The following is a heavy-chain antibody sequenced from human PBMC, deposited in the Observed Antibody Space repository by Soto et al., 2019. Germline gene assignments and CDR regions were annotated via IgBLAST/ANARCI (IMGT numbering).Heavy chain of an antibody. CDR3: AEAPGYCSGGSCSNYYYYYYMDV. Sequence: EVQLLESGGGLVQPGGSLRLSCAASGFTFSSYALSWVRQAPGKGLEWVSGISGSGGSTYYADSVKGRFTISRDNSRDTLHLQMNSLRAEDTAVYYCAEAPGYCSGGSCSNYYYYYYMDVWGKGTTVTVSS. V-gene: IGHV3-23*01. CDR1: GFTFSSYA. D-gene: IGHD2-15*01. J-gene: IGHJ6*03. CDR2: ISGSGGST.